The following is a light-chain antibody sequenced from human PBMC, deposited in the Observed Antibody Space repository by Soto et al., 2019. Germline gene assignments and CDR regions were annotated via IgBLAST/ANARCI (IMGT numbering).Light chain of an antibody. V-gene: IGKV3-20*01. CDR1: QSVSSSY. J-gene: IGKJ1*01. CDR3: QQYGSSPQT. CDR2: GAS. Sequence: EIVLTQSPGTLSLSPGERATLSCRASQSVSSSYLAWYQQKPGQTPSLLIYGASSRATGIPDRFSGSGSGTDFTLTISRLEPEDFAVYYCQQYGSSPQTFGQGTKVVLK.